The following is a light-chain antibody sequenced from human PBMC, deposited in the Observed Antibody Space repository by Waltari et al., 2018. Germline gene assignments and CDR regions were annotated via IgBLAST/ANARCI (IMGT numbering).Light chain of an antibody. CDR1: QSVSSN. Sequence: EIVMTQSPATLSVSPGDRATLSCSASQSVSSNLAWYQQKPGQAPRLLIYDVSTRATGIPARFSGSGSGTDFTLTISSLQSEDFAVYYCQQYNNWPKLTFGGGTKVDIK. CDR3: QQYNNWPKLT. V-gene: IGKV3-15*01. J-gene: IGKJ4*01. CDR2: DVS.